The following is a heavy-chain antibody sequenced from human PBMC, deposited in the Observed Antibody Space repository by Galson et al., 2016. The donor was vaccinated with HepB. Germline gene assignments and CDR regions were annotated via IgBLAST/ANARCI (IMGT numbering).Heavy chain of an antibody. Sequence: SLRLSCAASGFTFTSYGMHWIRQAPGKGLEWVALVWYDGRNKFYSDSVKGRFTISKDNSRNTLYLQMDSLRAEDTAVYYCAKDRVMVATLRYYFEYWGRGTQVTVSS. CDR2: VWYDGRNK. D-gene: IGHD2-21*01. CDR3: AKDRVMVATLRYYFEY. V-gene: IGHV3-33*06. J-gene: IGHJ4*02. CDR1: GFTFTSYG.